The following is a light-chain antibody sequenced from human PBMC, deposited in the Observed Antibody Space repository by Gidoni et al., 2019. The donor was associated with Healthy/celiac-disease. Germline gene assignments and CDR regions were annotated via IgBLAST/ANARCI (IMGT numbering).Light chain of an antibody. CDR2: EVS. Sequence: QSALTQPASVSGSPGQSITISCTGTSTDVAGYNYVSWYQQHPGKAPKLMIYEVSNRPSGVSNRFSGSKSGNTASLTISELQAEDEADYYCSSYTSSSTVVFGGGTKLTVL. CDR3: SSYTSSSTVV. V-gene: IGLV2-14*01. CDR1: STDVAGYNY. J-gene: IGLJ2*01.